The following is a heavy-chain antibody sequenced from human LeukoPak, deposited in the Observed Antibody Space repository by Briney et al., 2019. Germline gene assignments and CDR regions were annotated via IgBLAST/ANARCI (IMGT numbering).Heavy chain of an antibody. CDR1: GYTFTSYD. CDR3: ARRRPYSIRDGGWFEP. CDR2: MNPNSGNT. J-gene: IGHJ5*02. D-gene: IGHD6-13*01. V-gene: IGHV1-8*01. Sequence: ASVKVSCKASGYTFTSYDINWVRQATGQGLEWMGWMNPNSGNTGYAQKFQGRVTMTRNTSISTAYMELSSLRSEDTAVYYCARRRPYSIRDGGWFEPWGQGTLVTVSS.